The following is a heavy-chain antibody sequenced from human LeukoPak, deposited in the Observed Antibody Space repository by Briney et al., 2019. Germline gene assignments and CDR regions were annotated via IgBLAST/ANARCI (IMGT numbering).Heavy chain of an antibody. D-gene: IGHD1-1*01. CDR1: GFTFSSYE. Sequence: PGGSQRLSCAASGFTFSSYEMNWVRQAPGKGLEWVANIAGDESQKRYMDSVKGRFTISRDNAKNSLYLQLNSLRAEDTAIYYCVRDLSPVSDRNVWYDALDIWGQGTMVTVSS. CDR3: VRDLSPVSDRNVWYDALDI. J-gene: IGHJ3*02. V-gene: IGHV3-7*01. CDR2: IAGDESQK.